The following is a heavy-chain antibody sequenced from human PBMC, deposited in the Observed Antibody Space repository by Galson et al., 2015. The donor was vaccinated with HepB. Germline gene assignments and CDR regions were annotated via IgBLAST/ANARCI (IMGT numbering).Heavy chain of an antibody. Sequence: SVKVSCKASGYTFTSYDINWVRQATGQGLEWMGWMNPNSGNTGYAQKFQGRVTMTRNTSISTAYMELSSLRSEDTAVYYCARVKDYYDFWSGKSYYFDYWGQGTLVTVSS. CDR3: ARVKDYYDFWSGKSYYFDY. CDR1: GYTFTSYD. V-gene: IGHV1-8*01. J-gene: IGHJ4*02. D-gene: IGHD3-3*01. CDR2: MNPNSGNT.